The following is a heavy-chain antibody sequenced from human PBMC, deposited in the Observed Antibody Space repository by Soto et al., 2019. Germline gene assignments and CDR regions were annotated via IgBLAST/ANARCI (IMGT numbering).Heavy chain of an antibody. CDR1: GDSISSYY. Sequence: QVQLQESGPGLVKPSETLSLTCAVSGDSISSYYCMWIRQPPGKGLESIGYLYYGRRANYNPSLSSRVTLSVYTATNQCSLTLSSMTAADTAVYYCALRSMAVVPEYWGQGTLVTVSS. CDR2: LYYGRRA. V-gene: IGHV4-59*01. J-gene: IGHJ4*02. CDR3: ALRSMAVVPEY. D-gene: IGHD3-22*01.